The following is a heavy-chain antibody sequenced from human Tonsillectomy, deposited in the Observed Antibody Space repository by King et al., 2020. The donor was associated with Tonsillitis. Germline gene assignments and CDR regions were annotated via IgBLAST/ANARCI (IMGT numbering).Heavy chain of an antibody. D-gene: IGHD6-19*01. J-gene: IGHJ4*02. CDR2: ISYDGIIK. Sequence: VQLVESGGGVVQPGGSLRLSCGASGFTFSSYAMHWVRQAPGKGLEWVAFISYDGIIKYYADSVKGRFTISRDNSKNTLYVQMNSLKPEDTAVFYCAKEDYSGCPFESWGQGTPVTVSS. CDR3: AKEDYSGCPFES. CDR1: GFTFSSYA. V-gene: IGHV3-30*02.